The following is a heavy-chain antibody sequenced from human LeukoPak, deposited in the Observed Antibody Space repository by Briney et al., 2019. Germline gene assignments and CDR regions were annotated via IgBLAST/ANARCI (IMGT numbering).Heavy chain of an antibody. D-gene: IGHD3-10*01. Sequence: SVKVSCTASGGTFSSYAISWVRQAPGQGLEWMGGIIPIFGTANYAQKFQGRVTITADESTSTAYMELNSLRSEDTAVYYCARANSGRIHLQKYYYGMDVWGQGTTVTVSS. CDR2: IIPIFGTA. V-gene: IGHV1-69*13. CDR3: ARANSGRIHLQKYYYGMDV. CDR1: GGTFSSYA. J-gene: IGHJ6*02.